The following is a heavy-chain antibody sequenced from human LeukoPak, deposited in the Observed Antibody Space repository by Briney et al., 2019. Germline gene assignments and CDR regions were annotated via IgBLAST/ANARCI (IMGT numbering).Heavy chain of an antibody. V-gene: IGHV4-4*09. J-gene: IGHJ4*02. CDR3: ARVLAIDQNSRHLDLQQYYFDY. D-gene: IGHD6-13*01. CDR2: IYAGGTS. CDR1: GGSISTYY. Sequence: SETLSLTCIVSGGSISTYYWSWIRQPPGKGLEWIGYIYAGGTSNYNPSLQSRVTMSIDTSKNRFSLKLSSVAAADTAVYYCARVLAIDQNSRHLDLQQYYFDYWGQGTLVTVSS.